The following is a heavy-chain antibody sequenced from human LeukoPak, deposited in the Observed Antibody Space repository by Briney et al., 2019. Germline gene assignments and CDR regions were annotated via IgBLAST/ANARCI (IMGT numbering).Heavy chain of an antibody. CDR1: GFTLSSYG. Sequence: GRSLRLSCAASGFTLSSYGMHWVRQAPGKGLEWVAVIWYDGSNKYYADSVKGRFTISRDNSKNTLYLQMNSLRAEDTAVYYCARDRTALGLVDYWGQGTLVTVSS. CDR3: ARDRTALGLVDY. V-gene: IGHV3-33*01. D-gene: IGHD3-16*01. J-gene: IGHJ4*02. CDR2: IWYDGSNK.